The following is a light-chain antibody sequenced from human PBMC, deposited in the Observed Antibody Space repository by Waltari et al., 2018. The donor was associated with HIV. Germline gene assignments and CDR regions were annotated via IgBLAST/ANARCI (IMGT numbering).Light chain of an antibody. J-gene: IGLJ1*01. CDR3: NSRDSSGHHLV. V-gene: IGLV3-19*01. CDR2: GND. Sequence: SSELTQDPAVSVALGQTVRITCQGDRLRSYYASWYQQKPGQAPLLVVYGNDKRPSGIPDRFSGSSSGNTASLTITGAQAEDEADYYCNSRDSSGHHLVFATGTTVTVL. CDR1: RLRSYY.